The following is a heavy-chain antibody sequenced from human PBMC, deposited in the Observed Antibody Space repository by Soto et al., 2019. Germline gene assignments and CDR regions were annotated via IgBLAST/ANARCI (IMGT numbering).Heavy chain of an antibody. CDR2: IYYSVST. CDR3: ARRTGTAMVTYFDY. Sequence: SETLSLTCTVSGGSISSYYWSWIRQPPGKGLEWIGYIYYSVSTNYNPSLKSLVTLSVDTSKNQFSLKLSSVTAADTAVYYCARRTGTAMVTYFDYWGQGTLVTVSS. J-gene: IGHJ4*02. CDR1: GGSISSYY. D-gene: IGHD5-18*01. V-gene: IGHV4-59*01.